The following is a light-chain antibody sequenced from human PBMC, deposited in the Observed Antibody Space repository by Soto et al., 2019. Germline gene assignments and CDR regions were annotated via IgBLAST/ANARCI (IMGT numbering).Light chain of an antibody. Sequence: QSVLTQPASVSGSPGQSITISCTGTSSDIGGSNYVSWYQQHPGEAPKLMIYEVSNRPSGVSNRFSGSKSGNTASLTISGLQAEDEADYYCSSYTSSSTYVFGTGTKVPS. CDR3: SSYTSSSTYV. CDR1: SSDIGGSNY. V-gene: IGLV2-14*01. J-gene: IGLJ1*01. CDR2: EVS.